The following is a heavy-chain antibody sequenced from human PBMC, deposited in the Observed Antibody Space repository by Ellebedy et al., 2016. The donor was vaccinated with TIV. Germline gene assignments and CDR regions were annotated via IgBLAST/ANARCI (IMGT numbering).Heavy chain of an antibody. V-gene: IGHV1-8*01. D-gene: IGHD3-10*01. Sequence: ASVKVSCXASGYTFTSYDINWVRQATGQGLEWMGWMNPNSGNTGYAQKFQGRVTMTRNTSISTAYMELSSLRSEDTAVYYCARGGGYYYGSGSYPRRWFNPWGQGTLVTVSS. J-gene: IGHJ5*02. CDR2: MNPNSGNT. CDR3: ARGGGYYYGSGSYPRRWFNP. CDR1: GYTFTSYD.